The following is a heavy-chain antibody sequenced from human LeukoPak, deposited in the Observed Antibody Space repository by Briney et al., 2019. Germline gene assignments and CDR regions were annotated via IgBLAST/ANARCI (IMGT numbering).Heavy chain of an antibody. CDR3: ASTDEIAPAEDFQH. J-gene: IGHJ1*01. CDR1: TFTFSSNS. CDR2: ISSSSRYI. D-gene: IGHD2-21*01. V-gene: IGHV3-21*04. Sequence: PARSLRPSCAASTFTFSSNSMNWVRQPPGKGLDWVSSISSSSRYIYYADSVKGRLTISRDNSKNALYLQMKSLRAEDTAVYYCASTDEIAPAEDFQHWGQGTLVTVSS.